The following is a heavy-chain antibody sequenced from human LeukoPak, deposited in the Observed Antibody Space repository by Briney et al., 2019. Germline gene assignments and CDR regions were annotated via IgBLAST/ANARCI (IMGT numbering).Heavy chain of an antibody. V-gene: IGHV3-7*01. CDR2: IKQDGSGK. J-gene: IGHJ4*02. Sequence: GGSLRLSCAASGFTVRSYWMRWVRQAPGKGLEWVANIKQDGSGKYYVDSVKCRFTISRDNAKNSLYLQMNSLRAEDTAVYYCARDPGSWAASDYWGQGTLVTVSS. CDR3: ARDPGSWAASDY. D-gene: IGHD2-15*01. CDR1: GFTVRSYW.